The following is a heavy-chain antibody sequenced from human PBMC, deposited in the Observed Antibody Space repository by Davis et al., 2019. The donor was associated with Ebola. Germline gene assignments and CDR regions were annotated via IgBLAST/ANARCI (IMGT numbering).Heavy chain of an antibody. CDR2: IIPILGIA. D-gene: IGHD2-2*01. V-gene: IGHV1-69*04. CDR1: GGTFSSYA. Sequence: SVKVSCKASGGTFSSYAISWVRQAPGQGLEWMGRIIPILGIANYAQKFQGRVTITADKSTSTAYMELSSLRSEDTAVYYCARDCSSTSCHHYWGQGTLVTVSS. J-gene: IGHJ4*02. CDR3: ARDCSSTSCHHY.